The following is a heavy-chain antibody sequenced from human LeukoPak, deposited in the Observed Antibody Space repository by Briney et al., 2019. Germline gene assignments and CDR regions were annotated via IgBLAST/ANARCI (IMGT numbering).Heavy chain of an antibody. CDR1: GGSISSGDYY. V-gene: IGHV4-30-4*08. D-gene: IGHD3-22*01. Sequence: SETLSLTCTVSGGSISSGDYYWSWIRQPPGKGLEGIGYIYYSGSTYYNPSLKSRVTISVDTSKNQFSLKLSSVTAADTAVYYCARLYYYDSSGLDYWGQGTLVTVSS. CDR2: IYYSGST. CDR3: ARLYYYDSSGLDY. J-gene: IGHJ4*02.